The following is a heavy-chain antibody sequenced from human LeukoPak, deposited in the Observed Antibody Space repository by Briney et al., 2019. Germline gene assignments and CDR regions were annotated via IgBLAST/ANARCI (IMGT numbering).Heavy chain of an antibody. CDR2: INAGNGNT. CDR1: GYTFTSYA. V-gene: IGHV1-3*01. J-gene: IGHJ6*02. D-gene: IGHD2/OR15-2a*01. Sequence: ASVKVSCKASGYTFTSYAMHWVRLAPGQRLEWMGWINAGNGNTKYSQKFQGRVTITRDTSASTAYMELSSLRSEDTAVYYCARAPKEYGPYYYYYGMDVWGQGTTVTVSS. CDR3: ARAPKEYGPYYYYYGMDV.